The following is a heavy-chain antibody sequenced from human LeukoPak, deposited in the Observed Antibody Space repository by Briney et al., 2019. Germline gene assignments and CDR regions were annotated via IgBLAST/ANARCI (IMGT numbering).Heavy chain of an antibody. V-gene: IGHV3-23*01. J-gene: IGHJ4*02. CDR3: AKAKVVVVPAAMIDY. D-gene: IGHD2-2*01. Sequence: GGSLRLSCAASTFTLSSYAMSWVRQAQGKGLEWVSAISGSGGSTYYADSVKGRFTISRDNSKNTLYLQMNSLRAEDTAVYYCAKAKVVVVPAAMIDYWGQGTLVTVSS. CDR2: ISGSGGST. CDR1: TFTLSSYA.